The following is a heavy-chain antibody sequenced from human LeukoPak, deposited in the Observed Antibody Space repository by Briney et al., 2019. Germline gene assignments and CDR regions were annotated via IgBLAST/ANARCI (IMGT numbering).Heavy chain of an antibody. CDR2: MSFDGSHT. Sequence: PPGGSLRLSCAASGFTFSSYGMHWVRQAPGKGLEWVAVMSFDGSHTYYADSVKGRFTISRDNSKNTLYLQMNSLRAEDTAVYYCAKERVDWHYFDYWGQGTLVTVSS. CDR3: AKERVDWHYFDY. V-gene: IGHV3-30*18. D-gene: IGHD3-9*01. CDR1: GFTFSSYG. J-gene: IGHJ4*02.